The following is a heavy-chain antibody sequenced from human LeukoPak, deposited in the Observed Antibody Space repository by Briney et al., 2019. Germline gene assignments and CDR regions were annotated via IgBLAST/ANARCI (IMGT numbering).Heavy chain of an antibody. J-gene: IGHJ6*02. CDR3: SREQYTSGGSGWFGMDV. CDR1: GGSLSTYY. Sequence: SETLSLTCSVSGGSLSTYYWTWTRQPPGRGLEWIGFIHQSGSTEYNPSLKSRVTMSLDTSRNQFSLKMSTVTAADTAVYYCSREQYTSGGSGWFGMDVWGQGTTVTVSS. D-gene: IGHD6-19*01. V-gene: IGHV4-59*12. CDR2: IHQSGST.